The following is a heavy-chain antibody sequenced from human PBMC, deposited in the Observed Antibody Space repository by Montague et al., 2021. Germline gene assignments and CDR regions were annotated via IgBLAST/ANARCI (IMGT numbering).Heavy chain of an antibody. CDR2: IYYNGTT. Sequence: SETLSLTCTVSGGSISSASYYWGWIRQPPGKGLEFIGVIYYNGTTYHNPSLNSSVTVSMDTSKNQLSLKLSSVTAADTAVYYCAWSLYFSGGSCYSGFDPWGQGTLVTASS. V-gene: IGHV4-39*01. CDR3: AWSLYFSGGSCYSGFDP. CDR1: GGSISSASYY. J-gene: IGHJ5*02. D-gene: IGHD2-15*01.